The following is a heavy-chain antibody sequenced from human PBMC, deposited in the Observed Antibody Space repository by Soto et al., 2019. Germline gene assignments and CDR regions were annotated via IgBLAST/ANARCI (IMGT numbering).Heavy chain of an antibody. CDR2: ISWDGGST. D-gene: IGHD3-3*01. J-gene: IGHJ4*02. CDR3: AKDGLGIITIFGVVTEYYFDY. Sequence: GGSLRLSCAASGFTFDDYTMHWVRQAPGKGLEWVSLISWDGGSTYYADSVKGRFTISRDNSKNSLYLQMNSLRTEDTALYYRAKDGLGIITIFGVVTEYYFDYWGQGTLVTVSS. V-gene: IGHV3-43*01. CDR1: GFTFDDYT.